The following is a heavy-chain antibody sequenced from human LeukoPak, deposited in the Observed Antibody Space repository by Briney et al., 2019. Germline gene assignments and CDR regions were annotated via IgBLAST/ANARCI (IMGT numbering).Heavy chain of an antibody. Sequence: GGSLRLSCAASGFTFSSYWMSWVRQAPGKGLEWVANIKQDGSEKYYVDSVKGRFTISRDNAKNSLYLQMNSLRAEDTAVYYCARVGTQGVLPIYYYYYYMDVWGKGTTVTVSS. D-gene: IGHD4/OR15-4a*01. CDR1: GFTFSSYW. V-gene: IGHV3-7*01. J-gene: IGHJ6*03. CDR2: IKQDGSEK. CDR3: ARVGTQGVLPIYYYYYYMDV.